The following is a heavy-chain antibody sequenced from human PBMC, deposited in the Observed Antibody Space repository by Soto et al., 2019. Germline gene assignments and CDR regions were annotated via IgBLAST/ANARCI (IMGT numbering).Heavy chain of an antibody. D-gene: IGHD2-15*01. CDR3: ARDYVAGHYYGMDV. V-gene: IGHV1-18*01. CDR2: IYAYNGNT. CDR1: GYSFSSYG. Sequence: QVQLVQSGAEVKKPGASVKVSCKASGYSFSSYGISWVRQAPGQGLEWMGWIYAYNGNTNYAQNLQGRVTMTTDTSTSTAYMELRSLRSDDTAVYLCARDYVAGHYYGMDVWGQGTTVTVSS. J-gene: IGHJ6*02.